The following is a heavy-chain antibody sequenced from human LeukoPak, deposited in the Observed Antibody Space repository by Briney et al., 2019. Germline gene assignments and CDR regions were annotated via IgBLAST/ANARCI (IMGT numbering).Heavy chain of an antibody. CDR2: IRDSGDRT. CDR1: GFTLNLYA. J-gene: IGHJ4*02. V-gene: IGHV3-23*01. D-gene: IGHD2-15*01. CDR3: ARASCSGGSCYADY. Sequence: GGSLRLSCAAPGFTLNLYAMSWVRQAPGKGLEWVSTIRDSGDRTFYADSVKGRFTISRDSSKKTVYLQMNSLRAEDTAVYYCARASCSGGSCYADYWGQGTLVTVSS.